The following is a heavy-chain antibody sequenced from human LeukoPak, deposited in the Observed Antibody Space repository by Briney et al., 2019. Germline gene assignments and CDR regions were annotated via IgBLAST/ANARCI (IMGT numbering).Heavy chain of an antibody. V-gene: IGHV4-59*01. CDR1: GGSISSYY. J-gene: IGHJ6*02. Sequence: TSETLSLTCPVSGGSISSYYWSWIRQPPGKGLEWIGYIYYSRSTNYNPSLKSRVTISVDTSKNQFSLKLSSVTAADTAVYYCARVLMNYYYYGMDVWGQGTTVTVSS. CDR3: ARVLMNYYYYGMDV. CDR2: IYYSRST.